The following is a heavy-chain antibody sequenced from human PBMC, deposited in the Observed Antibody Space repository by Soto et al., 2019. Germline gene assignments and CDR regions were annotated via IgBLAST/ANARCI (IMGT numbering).Heavy chain of an antibody. D-gene: IGHD5-18*01. CDR3: ACGYSYGFY. CDR2: IWYDGSNK. V-gene: IGHV3-33*01. J-gene: IGHJ4*02. Sequence: GGSLRLSCEASGFTFRSFGMHWVRQAPGKGLEWVAIIWYDGSNKYYADSVKGRFTISRDNSKNTLYLQMNSLRVEDTAVYYCACGYSYGFYSGQGTVVTVSS. CDR1: GFTFRSFG.